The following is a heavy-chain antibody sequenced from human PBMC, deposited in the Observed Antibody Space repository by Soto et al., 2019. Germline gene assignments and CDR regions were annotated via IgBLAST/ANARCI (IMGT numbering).Heavy chain of an antibody. D-gene: IGHD3-22*01. CDR1: GFTFSSYA. J-gene: IGHJ4*01. CDR3: AKRPTYYYDNSGSYFYY. V-gene: IGHV3-23*01. CDR2: ISGSGGST. Sequence: GGSLRLSCAASGFTFSSYAMSWVRQAPGKGLEWVSAISGSGGSTYYADSVKGRFTISRDNSKNTLFLQMNSLRAEDTAVYYCAKRPTYYYDNSGSYFYYWGQGTLVTVSS.